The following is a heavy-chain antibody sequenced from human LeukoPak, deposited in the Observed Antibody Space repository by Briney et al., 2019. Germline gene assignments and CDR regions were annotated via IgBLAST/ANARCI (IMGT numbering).Heavy chain of an antibody. V-gene: IGHV3-15*07. J-gene: IGHJ4*02. Sequence: GGSLRLSCAASGFTFNNAWMNWVRQAPGKGLEWVGRIKSKPDGGTSDYAAPVKGRFTISRDDSKNMLYLQMNSLTTEDTAVYYCSTYYYDTSGHPYLDYWGQGTLVTVSS. CDR1: GFTFNNAW. D-gene: IGHD3-22*01. CDR3: STYYYDTSGHPYLDY. CDR2: IKSKPDGGTS.